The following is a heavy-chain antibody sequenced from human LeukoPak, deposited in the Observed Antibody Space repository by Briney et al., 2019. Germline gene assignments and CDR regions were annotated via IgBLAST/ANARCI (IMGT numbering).Heavy chain of an antibody. CDR3: ARTALHRGYSGDERLYCSGGSCYFDY. D-gene: IGHD2-15*01. J-gene: IGHJ4*02. CDR1: GGTFSSYA. Sequence: SVKVSCKASGGTFSSYAISWVRQAPGQGLEWMGGIIPIFGTANYAQKFQGRVTITADESTSTAYMELSSLRSEDTAVYYCARTALHRGYSGDERLYCSGGSCYFDYWGQGTLVTVSS. CDR2: IIPIFGTA. V-gene: IGHV1-69*13.